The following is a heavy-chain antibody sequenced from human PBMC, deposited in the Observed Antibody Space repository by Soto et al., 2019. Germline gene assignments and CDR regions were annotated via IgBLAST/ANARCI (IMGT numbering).Heavy chain of an antibody. V-gene: IGHV1-69*04. CDR3: ARDGRAAPYMDV. D-gene: IGHD2-15*01. CDR2: IIPILGIA. J-gene: IGHJ6*03. Sequence: SVKVSCKASGGTFSSYTISWVRQAPGQGLEWMGRIIPILGIANYAQKFQGRVTITADKSTSTAYMGLSSLRSEDTAVYYCARDGRAAPYMDVWGKGTMVTVSS. CDR1: GGTFSSYT.